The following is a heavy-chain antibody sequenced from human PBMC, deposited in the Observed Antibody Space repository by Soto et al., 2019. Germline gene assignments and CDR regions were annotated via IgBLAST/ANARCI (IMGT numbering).Heavy chain of an antibody. CDR3: ARGPRVSPYCSSTSCYRVQGYYYYMDV. Sequence: SETLSLTCAVYGGSFSGYYWSWIRQPPGKGLEWIGEINHSGSTNYNPSLRSRVTISVDTSKNQFSLKLSSVTAADTAVYYCARGPRVSPYCSSTSCYRVQGYYYYMDVWGKGTTVTVSS. V-gene: IGHV4-34*01. D-gene: IGHD2-2*01. J-gene: IGHJ6*03. CDR1: GGSFSGYY. CDR2: INHSGST.